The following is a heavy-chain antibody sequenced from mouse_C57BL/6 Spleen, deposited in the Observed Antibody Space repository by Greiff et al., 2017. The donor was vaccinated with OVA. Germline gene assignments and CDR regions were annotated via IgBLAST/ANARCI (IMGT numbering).Heavy chain of an antibody. J-gene: IGHJ4*01. D-gene: IGHD1-1*01. CDR3: ARSTVVGAMDY. CDR1: GYTFTSYW. Sequence: VQLQQPGAELVMPGASVKLSCKASGYTFTSYWMHWVKQRPGQGLEWIGEIDPSDSYTNYNQKFKGKSTLTVDKSSSTAYMQLSSLTSEDSAVXYCARSTVVGAMDYWGQGTSVTVSS. CDR2: IDPSDSYT. V-gene: IGHV1-69*01.